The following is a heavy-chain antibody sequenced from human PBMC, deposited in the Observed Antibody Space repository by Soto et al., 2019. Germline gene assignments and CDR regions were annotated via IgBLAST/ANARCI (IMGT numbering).Heavy chain of an antibody. CDR1: GGTFSSYA. CDR2: IIPIFGTA. Sequence: QVQLVQSGAEVKKPGSSVKVSCKASGGTFSSYAISWVRQAPGQGLEWMGGIIPIFGTANYAQKFQGRVTTAADESTSTAYMVLSSLRSEDTAVYYCAGPPELTRIYYYYGMDVWGQGTTVTVSS. J-gene: IGHJ6*02. D-gene: IGHD1-7*01. CDR3: AGPPELTRIYYYYGMDV. V-gene: IGHV1-69*12.